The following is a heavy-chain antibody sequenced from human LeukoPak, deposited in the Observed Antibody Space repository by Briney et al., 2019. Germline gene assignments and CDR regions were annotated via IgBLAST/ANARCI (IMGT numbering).Heavy chain of an antibody. Sequence: GSLRLSCAASGFTFTNYAMTWVRQAPGKGLEWVSGISEGVGNTYYADSVMGRFTISRDHSKNTLYLQMNSLRAEDTALYYCAKREKGTTGRFFDYWGQGTLVTVSS. J-gene: IGHJ4*02. CDR2: ISEGVGNT. V-gene: IGHV3-23*01. D-gene: IGHD4-17*01. CDR3: AKREKGTTGRFFDY. CDR1: GFTFTNYA.